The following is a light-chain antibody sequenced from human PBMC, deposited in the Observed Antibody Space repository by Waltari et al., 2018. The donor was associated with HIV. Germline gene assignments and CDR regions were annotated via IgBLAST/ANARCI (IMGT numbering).Light chain of an antibody. CDR2: RNN. V-gene: IGLV1-47*01. CDR3: AAWGDSLTSFV. CDR1: RSHIGSNY. J-gene: IGLJ1*01. Sequence: QSVLTPPPSASATPGQRVPISCSGIRSHIGSNYVYWYQHLPGTPPELLIYRNNQRPSGVPDRFSGSKSGTSASLAISGLRSEDEADYYCAAWGDSLTSFVFGTGTKVTVL.